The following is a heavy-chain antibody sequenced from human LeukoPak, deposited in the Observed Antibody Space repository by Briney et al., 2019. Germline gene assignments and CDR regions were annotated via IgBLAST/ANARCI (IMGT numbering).Heavy chain of an antibody. CDR3: AKGGSSGGSCYFDY. V-gene: IGHV3-23*01. CDR1: GFTFSNYA. J-gene: IGHJ4*02. CDR2: VSYGAGST. Sequence: GGSLRLSCAASGFTFSNYAMTWVRQAPGKGLEWVSGVSYGAGSTYYADSVKGRFTISRDNSQNTLFLQMNSLRAEDTAVYYCAKGGSSGGSCYFDYWGQGTLVSVSS. D-gene: IGHD2-15*01.